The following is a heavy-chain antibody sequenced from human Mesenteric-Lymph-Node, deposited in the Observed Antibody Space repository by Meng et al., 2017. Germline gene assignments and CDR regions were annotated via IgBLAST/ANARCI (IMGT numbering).Heavy chain of an antibody. CDR2: INHSGTI. D-gene: IGHD3-10*01. CDR3: ARGHDRINLWLPVF. CDR1: GGSSSGYY. Sequence: GSLRLSCVVYGGSSSGYYWSWLRQSPGKGLEWIGQINHSGTISYNPSLKSRVTISVDTSNNQFALKLSSVTAADTAVYYCARGHDRINLWLPVFWGQGTLVNVSS. J-gene: IGHJ4*02. V-gene: IGHV4-34*01.